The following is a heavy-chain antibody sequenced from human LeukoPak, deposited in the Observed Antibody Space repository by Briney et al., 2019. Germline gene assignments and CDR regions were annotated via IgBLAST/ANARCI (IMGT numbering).Heavy chain of an antibody. J-gene: IGHJ6*03. CDR1: GYTFTSYD. D-gene: IGHD3-10*01. V-gene: IGHV1-8*01. Sequence: ASVKVSCKASGYTFTSYDINWVRQATGQGLEWMGWMNPNSGNTGYAQKFQGRVTMTRNTSISTAYMELSSLRSEDTAVYYCARGDGGSGSYYLKNYYYYYMDVWGKGTTVTISS. CDR2: MNPNSGNT. CDR3: ARGDGGSGSYYLKNYYYYYMDV.